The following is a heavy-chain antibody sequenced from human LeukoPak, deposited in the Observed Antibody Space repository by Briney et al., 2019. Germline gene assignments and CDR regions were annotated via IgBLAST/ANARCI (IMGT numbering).Heavy chain of an antibody. CDR3: ARVPRRYYGSSGYYYTYYFDY. D-gene: IGHD3-22*01. CDR2: INPNSCGT. CDR1: GYTFTGYY. V-gene: IGHV1-2*02. J-gene: IGHJ4*02. Sequence: GASVKVSCKASGYTFTGYYMHWVRQAPGQGLEWMGWINPNSCGTNYAQKFQGRVTMPRDTSISTAYMELSRLRSDDTAVYYCARVPRRYYGSSGYYYTYYFDYWGQGTLVTVSS.